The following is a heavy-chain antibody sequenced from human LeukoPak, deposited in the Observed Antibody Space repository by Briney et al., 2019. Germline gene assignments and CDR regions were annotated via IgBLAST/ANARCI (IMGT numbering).Heavy chain of an antibody. CDR3: ARDPPDY. CDR2: ILNSGTTT. Sequence: GGSLRLSCAASGFTFSSYEMNWVRQAPGKGLEWVSYILNSGTTTYYADSVKGRFTISRDNAKKSLYLQMNSLRAEDTGVYYCARDPPDYWGQGTPVTVSS. CDR1: GFTFSSYE. V-gene: IGHV3-48*03. J-gene: IGHJ4*02.